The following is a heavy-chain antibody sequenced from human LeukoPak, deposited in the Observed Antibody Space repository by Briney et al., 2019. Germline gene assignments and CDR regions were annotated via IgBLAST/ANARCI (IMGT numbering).Heavy chain of an antibody. CDR2: IYYSGST. Sequence: TSETLSLTCTVSGGSISSSSYYWGWIRQPPGKGLEWIGSIYYSGSTYYNPSLKSRVTISVDTSKNQFSLKLSSVTAADTAVYYCARVGFGYGSGSYPRPRYYYYYYMDVWGKGTTVTISS. CDR3: ARVGFGYGSGSYPRPRYYYYYYMDV. CDR1: GGSISSSSYY. D-gene: IGHD3-10*01. J-gene: IGHJ6*03. V-gene: IGHV4-39*07.